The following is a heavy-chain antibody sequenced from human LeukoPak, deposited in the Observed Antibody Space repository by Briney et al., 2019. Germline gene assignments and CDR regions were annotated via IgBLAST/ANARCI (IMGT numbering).Heavy chain of an antibody. Sequence: GGSLRLSCAASGFTFNNYAMNWVRQAPGKGLEWVSGISGSGGSTEYADSVKGRFTISRDNSKNTLYVQMNSLRAGDTAVYYCAKSDTLAAGGYFDYWGQGTLVTVSS. J-gene: IGHJ4*02. CDR3: AKSDTLAAGGYFDY. V-gene: IGHV3-23*01. CDR2: ISGSGGST. CDR1: GFTFNNYA. D-gene: IGHD6-13*01.